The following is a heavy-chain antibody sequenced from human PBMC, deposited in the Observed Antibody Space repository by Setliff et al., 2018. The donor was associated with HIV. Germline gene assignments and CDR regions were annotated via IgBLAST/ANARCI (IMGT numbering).Heavy chain of an antibody. CDR2: INTDTGSP. CDR3: ARVNVDTTGVFGPLDY. Sequence: ASVKVSCKASGYTFNTYSINWVRQAPGQGLEWMGWINTDTGSPTYAQGVTGHFVFSLDTSVSTAYLQMNSLKPEDMALYYCARVNVDTTGVFGPLDYWGQGTLVTVSS. D-gene: IGHD5-18*01. V-gene: IGHV7-4-1*02. J-gene: IGHJ4*01. CDR1: GYTFNTYS.